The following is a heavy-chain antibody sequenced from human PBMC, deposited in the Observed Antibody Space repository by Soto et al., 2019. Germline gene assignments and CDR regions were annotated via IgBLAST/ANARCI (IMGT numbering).Heavy chain of an antibody. CDR1: GFTFSNNA. J-gene: IGHJ3*01. CDR3: ARDGHTAMAILYFV. CDR2: ISSSSSYI. Sequence: GGSLRLSCAASGFTFSNNAMSWVRQAPGKGLEWVSSISSSSSYIYYADSVKGRFTISRDNAKNSLYLQMNSLRAEDTAVYYCARDGHTAMAILYFVWGQGTMVTVSS. D-gene: IGHD5-18*01. V-gene: IGHV3-21*01.